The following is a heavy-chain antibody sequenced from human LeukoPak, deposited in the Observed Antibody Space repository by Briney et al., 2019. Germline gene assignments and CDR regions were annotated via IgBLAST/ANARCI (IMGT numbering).Heavy chain of an antibody. Sequence: PGGSLRLPCAASGFTFSSYAMHWVRQAPGKGLEWVAVISYDGSNKYYADSVKGRFTISRDNSKNTLYLQMNSLRAEDTAVYFCAKLLLWFGESGDSDYWGQGTLVTISS. CDR1: GFTFSSYA. V-gene: IGHV3-30-3*02. CDR3: AKLLLWFGESGDSDY. D-gene: IGHD3-10*01. CDR2: ISYDGSNK. J-gene: IGHJ4*02.